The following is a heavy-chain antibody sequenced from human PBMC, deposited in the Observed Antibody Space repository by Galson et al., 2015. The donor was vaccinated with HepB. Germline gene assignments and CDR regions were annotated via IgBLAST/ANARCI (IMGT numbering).Heavy chain of an antibody. V-gene: IGHV3-30*04. J-gene: IGHJ4*02. CDR2: ISYDGSNK. D-gene: IGHD3-16*01. Sequence: SLRLSCAASGFTFSSYAMHWVRQAPGKGLEWVAVISYDGSNKYYADSVKGRFTISRDNSKNTLYLQMNSLRAEDTAVYYCAREIRPHDYGVLPDYWGQGTLVTVSS. CDR1: GFTFSSYA. CDR3: AREIRPHDYGVLPDY.